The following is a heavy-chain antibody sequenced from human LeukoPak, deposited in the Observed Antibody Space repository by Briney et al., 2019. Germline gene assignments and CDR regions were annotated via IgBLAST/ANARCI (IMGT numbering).Heavy chain of an antibody. CDR3: VRDRGDTGTEFDY. Sequence: PGGSLRLSCAASGFTFSSYWMHWVRQAPGKGLLWVSRINIDGRSASYAPSVTGRFTMSRDNAKNTVYLQMNSLRAEDTAVYYCVRDRGDTGTEFDYWGQGTLVTVSS. CDR2: INIDGRSA. D-gene: IGHD5-18*01. CDR1: GFTFSSYW. V-gene: IGHV3-74*01. J-gene: IGHJ4*02.